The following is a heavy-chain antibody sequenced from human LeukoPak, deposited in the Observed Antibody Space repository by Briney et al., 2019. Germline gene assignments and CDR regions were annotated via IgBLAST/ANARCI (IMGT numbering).Heavy chain of an antibody. D-gene: IGHD3-10*01. CDR2: IYHSGST. CDR3: GRGTCDYYGSGSQNWFDP. V-gene: IGHV4-30-2*01. Sequence: SETLSLTCAVSGGSFSSDGYSWSWIRPPPGMGLEWIGCIYHSGSTYYNPSLKSRVTISVDRSKNQFSLKLSSVTAADTAVYYCGRGTCDYYGSGSQNWFDPWGQGTLVTVSS. CDR1: GGSFSSDGYS. J-gene: IGHJ5*02.